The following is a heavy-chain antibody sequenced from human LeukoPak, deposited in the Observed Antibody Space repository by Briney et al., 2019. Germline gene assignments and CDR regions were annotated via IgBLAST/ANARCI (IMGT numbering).Heavy chain of an antibody. Sequence: GGSLRLSCVGSGFTFSSYAMLWVRQAPGKGLEWVAVISYDGSNKYYADSVKGRFTISRDNSKNTLYLQMNSLRAEDTTVYHCAREPRITMSTAAFDIWGQGTMVTVSS. D-gene: IGHD3-22*01. J-gene: IGHJ3*02. CDR1: GFTFSSYA. CDR3: AREPRITMSTAAFDI. V-gene: IGHV3-30-3*01. CDR2: ISYDGSNK.